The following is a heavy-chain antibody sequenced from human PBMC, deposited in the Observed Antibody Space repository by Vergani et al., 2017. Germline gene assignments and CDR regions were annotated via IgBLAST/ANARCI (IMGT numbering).Heavy chain of an antibody. D-gene: IGHD4-23*01. Sequence: EVQLVESGGGLVQPGGSLRLSCEVSGFTFSVRAMHWVRQTPGKRLEYVSTITGDGYNTFYANSVKGRFSVSRDNSKNTLYLHMGSLRREDTAVYYSRTGGNQFDDRDYWGQGTLVTVSS. CDR3: RTGGNQFDDRDY. CDR1: GFTFSVRA. J-gene: IGHJ4*02. V-gene: IGHV3-64*01. CDR2: ITGDGYNT.